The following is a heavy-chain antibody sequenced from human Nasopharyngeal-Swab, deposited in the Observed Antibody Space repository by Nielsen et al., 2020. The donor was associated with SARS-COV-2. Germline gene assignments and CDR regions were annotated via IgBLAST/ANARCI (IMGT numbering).Heavy chain of an antibody. CDR2: FDPEDGET. CDR1: GYTLTELS. V-gene: IGHV1-24*01. Sequence: ASVKVSCKVSGYTLTELSMQWVRQAPGKGLEWMGGFDPEDGETIYAQKFQGRVTMTEDTSTDTAYMKLSSLRSEDTAVYYCAVSWCMVQGVSTNWDYYYGMDVWGQGTTVTVSS. D-gene: IGHD3-10*01. J-gene: IGHJ6*02. CDR3: AVSWCMVQGVSTNWDYYYGMDV.